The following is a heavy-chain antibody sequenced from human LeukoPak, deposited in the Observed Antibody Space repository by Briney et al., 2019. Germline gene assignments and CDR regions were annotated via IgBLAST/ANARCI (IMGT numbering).Heavy chain of an antibody. V-gene: IGHV4-34*01. D-gene: IGHD6-19*01. J-gene: IGHJ5*02. CDR2: INHSGST. Sequence: SETLSLTCAVYGGSFSGYYWSWIRQPPGKGLEWIGEINHSGSTNYNPSLKSRVTISVDTSKNQFSLKLSSVTAADTAVYYCARGRIAVAGTSERWFDPGGQGTLVTVSS. CDR3: ARGRIAVAGTSERWFDP. CDR1: GGSFSGYY.